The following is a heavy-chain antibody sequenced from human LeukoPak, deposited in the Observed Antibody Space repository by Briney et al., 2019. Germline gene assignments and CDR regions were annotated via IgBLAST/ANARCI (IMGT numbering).Heavy chain of an antibody. CDR3: AELGITMIGGV. CDR1: GFTFSSYS. V-gene: IGHV3-21*01. Sequence: GGSLRLSCAASGFTFSSYSMNWVRQAPGKGLEWVSAISSGSSYMYYADSVKGRFTISRDNAKNSLYLQMNSLRAEDTAVYYCAELGITMIGGVWGKGTTVTISS. J-gene: IGHJ6*04. CDR2: ISSGSSYM. D-gene: IGHD3-10*02.